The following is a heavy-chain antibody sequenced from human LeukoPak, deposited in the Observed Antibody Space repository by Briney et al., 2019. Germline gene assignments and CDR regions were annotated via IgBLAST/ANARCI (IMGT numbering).Heavy chain of an antibody. CDR2: IDPNSGGS. V-gene: IGHV1-2*06. Sequence: ASVKVSCKASGGTFSSYAISWVRQAPGQGLEWMGRIDPNSGGSNYGQKFQGRVTLTGDTSTSTAYMELSRLTSDDTAMYYCAVLGYCTGNSCYTFSYFDYWGQGTPVTVSS. J-gene: IGHJ4*02. D-gene: IGHD2-15*01. CDR3: AVLGYCTGNSCYTFSYFDY. CDR1: GGTFSSYA.